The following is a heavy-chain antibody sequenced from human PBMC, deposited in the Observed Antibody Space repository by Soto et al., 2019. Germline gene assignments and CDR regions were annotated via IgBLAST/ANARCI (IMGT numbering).Heavy chain of an antibody. CDR1: GGSISSSNW. J-gene: IGHJ4*02. CDR2: IYHSGST. V-gene: IGHV4-4*02. Sequence: SETLSLTXAVSGGSISSSNWWSWVRQPPGKGLEWIGEIYHSGSTNYNPSLKSRVTISVDKSKNQFSLKLSSVTAADTAVYYCARTHEVIAVAGTFDYWGQGTLVTVSS. CDR3: ARTHEVIAVAGTFDY. D-gene: IGHD6-19*01.